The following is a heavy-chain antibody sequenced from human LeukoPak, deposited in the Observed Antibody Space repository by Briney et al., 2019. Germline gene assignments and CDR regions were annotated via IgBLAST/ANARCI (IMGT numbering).Heavy chain of an antibody. CDR3: ARPFYYDSNGGEGMDV. V-gene: IGHV3-21*06. J-gene: IGHJ6*02. CDR1: GFTFTRFN. D-gene: IGHD3-22*01. CDR2: ITTSGTYI. Sequence: GGSLRLSCAASGFTFTRFNMNCVRQAPGKGLELVSSITTSGTYIYYADSVKGRFTISRDYAKNSLYLQMNSLRVEDTAVYYCARPFYYDSNGGEGMDVWGQGTTVTVSS.